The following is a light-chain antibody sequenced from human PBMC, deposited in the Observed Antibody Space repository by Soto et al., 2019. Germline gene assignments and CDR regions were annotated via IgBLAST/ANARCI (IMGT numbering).Light chain of an antibody. V-gene: IGLV1-40*01. CDR3: QSYDSSLSGSVV. CDR1: NSNIGAGYY. Sequence: QSVLTLPPSMSGAPGQRVTISCTGGNSNIGAGYYVHWYQQLPGAAPKLLIYSNNNRPSGVPDRFSGSKSGTSASLAITGLQAEDEADYYCQSYDSSLSGSVVFGGGTKLTVL. J-gene: IGLJ2*01. CDR2: SNN.